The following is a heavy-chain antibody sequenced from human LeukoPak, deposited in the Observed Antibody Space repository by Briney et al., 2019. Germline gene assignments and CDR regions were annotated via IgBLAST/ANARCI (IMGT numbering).Heavy chain of an antibody. D-gene: IGHD3-10*01. V-gene: IGHV3-7*03. CDR1: GFTFSSYW. J-gene: IGHJ4*02. Sequence: GGSLRLSCGASGFTFSSYWMTWVRQAPGKGLEWVANIKPDGSEKYYVDSVKGRFTISRDNAKNSLYLQMNSLRAEDTALYYCAKDKRPLTSYSSGPGSYFDYWGQGTLVTVSS. CDR3: AKDKRPLTSYSSGPGSYFDY. CDR2: IKPDGSEK.